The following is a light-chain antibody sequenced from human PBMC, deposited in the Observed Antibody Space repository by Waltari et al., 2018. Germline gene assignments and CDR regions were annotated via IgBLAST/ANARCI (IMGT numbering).Light chain of an antibody. CDR1: QDIGRW. CDR2: AAS. Sequence: DIQLIHTPSSVSVSLGDRVTITCRASQDIGRWLAWYQPKPGKAPNLLIYAASNMQNGIPSRFSGSGSGTYFTLTINSLQPEDFATYYCQQTNTSPFTFGQGTKLEIK. CDR3: QQTNTSPFT. V-gene: IGKV1-12*01. J-gene: IGKJ2*01.